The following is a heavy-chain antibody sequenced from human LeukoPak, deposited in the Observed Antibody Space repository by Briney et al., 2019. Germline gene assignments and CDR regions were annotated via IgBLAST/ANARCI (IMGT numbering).Heavy chain of an antibody. D-gene: IGHD5-12*01. Sequence: SETLSLTCTVSVGPISSSSYYCAWIRQPPGKGLERIGWIYYSGSTYYNPSLKSRVTISVDTSKIQFSLKLSSLTAADTAVYYCARHKSSRGYDYSAAVPYWGQGTLVTVSS. CDR2: IYYSGST. CDR3: ARHKSSRGYDYSAAVPY. V-gene: IGHV4-39*01. J-gene: IGHJ4*02. CDR1: VGPISSSSYY.